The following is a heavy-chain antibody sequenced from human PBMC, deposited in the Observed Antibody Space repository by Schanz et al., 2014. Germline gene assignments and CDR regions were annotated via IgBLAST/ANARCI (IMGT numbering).Heavy chain of an antibody. CDR3: AKDKGEFLDY. D-gene: IGHD3-10*01. V-gene: IGHV3-23*04. CDR1: ELTLSTHA. CDR2: MYINSGST. Sequence: DVQLVESGGTLVQPGGSLRLSCAGSELTLSTHAMTWVRQAPGKGLEWISSMYINSGSTQYADSVKGRFTISRDNSRNTLYLHMSSLRVEDTAVYYCAKDKGEFLDYWGQGTLVTVSS. J-gene: IGHJ4*02.